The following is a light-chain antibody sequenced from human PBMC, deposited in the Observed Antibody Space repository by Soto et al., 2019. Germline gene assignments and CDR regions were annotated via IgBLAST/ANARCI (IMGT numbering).Light chain of an antibody. CDR2: EHN. J-gene: IGLJ2*01. CDR3: QSFDSINVV. CDR1: SGSIATNY. V-gene: IGLV6-57*04. Sequence: NFMLTQPPSVSESPGRTVTISCTRSSGSIATNYVQWYQQRPGSAPTIMIYEHNQRPSGVPDHFSGSIDSSSNSASLTISGLQTEDEADYYCQSFDSINVVFGGGTKLTVL.